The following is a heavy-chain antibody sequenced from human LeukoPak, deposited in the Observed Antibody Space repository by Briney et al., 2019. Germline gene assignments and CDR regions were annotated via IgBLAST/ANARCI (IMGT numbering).Heavy chain of an antibody. D-gene: IGHD3-22*01. CDR1: GYSISSGYY. J-gene: IGHJ4*02. CDR2: IYHSGST. Sequence: SETLSLTCTVSGYSISSGYYWCWIRQPPGKGLEWIGSIYHSGSTYYNPSLKSRVTISVDTSKNQFSLKLSSVTAADTAVYYCARYYYDSSGSKGDYWGQGTLVTVSS. V-gene: IGHV4-38-2*02. CDR3: ARYYYDSSGSKGDY.